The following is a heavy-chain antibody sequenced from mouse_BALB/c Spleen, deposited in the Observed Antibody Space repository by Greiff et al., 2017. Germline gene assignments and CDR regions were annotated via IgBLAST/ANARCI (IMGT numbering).Heavy chain of an antibody. CDR1: GYSITSDYA. J-gene: IGHJ2*01. Sequence: EVKLVESGPGLVKPSQSLSLTCTVTGYSITSDYAWNWIRQFPGNKLEWMGYISYSGSTSYNPSLKSRISITRDTSKNQFFLQLNSVTAEDTATYYGARSGTSAYFDYWGQGTTLTVSS. D-gene: IGHD3-1*01. V-gene: IGHV3-2*02. CDR3: ARSGTSAYFDY. CDR2: ISYSGST.